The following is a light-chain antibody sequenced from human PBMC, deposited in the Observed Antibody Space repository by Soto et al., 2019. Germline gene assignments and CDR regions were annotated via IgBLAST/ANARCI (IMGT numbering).Light chain of an antibody. J-gene: IGKJ1*01. CDR2: EVS. Sequence: DVVMTQSPLSVPVTLGQPASISCRSTQXLVYSDGNTYLSWFQQRPGQSPRRLIYEVSNRDSGVPDRFSASGSGTDFTLKISRVEAEDVGVYYCMQALQTPPWTFGQGTKVDIK. CDR3: MQALQTPPWT. V-gene: IGKV2-30*01. CDR1: QXLVYSDGNTY.